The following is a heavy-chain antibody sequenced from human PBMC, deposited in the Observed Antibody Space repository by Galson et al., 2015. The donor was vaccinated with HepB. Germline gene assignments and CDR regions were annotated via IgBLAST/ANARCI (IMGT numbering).Heavy chain of an antibody. Sequence: SVKVSCKASGYSFTSYFMHWVRQDPGQGLEWMGIINPSSGSTTYAQKFQGRVTMTRDTSTSTVYMELSSLRSEDTAVYYCARGIGYCSGDSCYSNYYYYAMDVWGQGTTVTVSS. CDR3: ARGIGYCSGDSCYSNYYYYAMDV. D-gene: IGHD2-15*01. V-gene: IGHV1-46*01. CDR2: INPSSGST. J-gene: IGHJ6*02. CDR1: GYSFTSYF.